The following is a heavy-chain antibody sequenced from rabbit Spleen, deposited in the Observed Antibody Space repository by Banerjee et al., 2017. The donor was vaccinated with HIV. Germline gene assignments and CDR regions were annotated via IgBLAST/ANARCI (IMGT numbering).Heavy chain of an antibody. CDR3: ARGSATMTMVITGFYFNL. J-gene: IGHJ4*01. CDR2: IYGGVIDST. V-gene: IGHV1S45*01. Sequence: QQQLEESGGGLVKPGGTLTLTCTASGFSFSTDYYICWVRQAPGKGLESIACIYGGVIDSTYYATWAKGRFTISKTSSTTVTLQMTSLTAADTATYFCARGSATMTMVITGFYFNLWGPGTLGTV. CDR1: GFSFSTDYY. D-gene: IGHD2-1*01.